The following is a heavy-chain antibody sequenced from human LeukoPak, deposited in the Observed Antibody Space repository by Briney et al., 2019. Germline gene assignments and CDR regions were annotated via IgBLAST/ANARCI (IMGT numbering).Heavy chain of an antibody. D-gene: IGHD2-2*01. V-gene: IGHV3-74*01. J-gene: IGHJ4*02. CDR3: VSFYETY. CDR1: GNYW. CDR2: INSDGSWT. Sequence: GGSLRLSCAASGNYWMHWVRQAPGKGLVWVSHINSDGSWTSYADSVKGRFTISKDNAKNTVYLQVNNLRAEDTAVYYCVSFYETYWGRGTLVTVSS.